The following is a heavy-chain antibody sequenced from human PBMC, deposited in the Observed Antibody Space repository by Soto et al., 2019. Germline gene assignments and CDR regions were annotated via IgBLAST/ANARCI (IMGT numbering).Heavy chain of an antibody. CDR3: AREGYCSGGSCREDYYYYGMDV. CDR2: IWYDGSNK. D-gene: IGHD2-15*01. CDR1: GFTFSSYG. V-gene: IGHV3-33*01. Sequence: ESGGGVVQPGRSLRLSCAASGFTFSSYGMHWVRQAPGKGLEWVAVIWYDGSNKYYADSVKGRFTISRDNSKNTLYLQMNSLRAEDTAVYYCAREGYCSGGSCREDYYYYGMDVWGQGTTVTVSS. J-gene: IGHJ6*02.